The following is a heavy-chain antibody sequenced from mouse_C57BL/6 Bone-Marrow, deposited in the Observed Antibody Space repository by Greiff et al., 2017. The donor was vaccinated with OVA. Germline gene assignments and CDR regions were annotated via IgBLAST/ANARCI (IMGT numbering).Heavy chain of an antibody. CDR2: INPYNGGT. J-gene: IGHJ2*01. V-gene: IGHV1-19*01. CDR1: GYTFTDYY. Sequence: EVQLKESGPVLVKPGASVKMSCKASGYTFTDYYMNWVKQSHGKSLEWIGVINPYNGGTSYNQKFKGKATLTVDKSSSTAYMELNSLTSEDSAVYYCAREGAYPYYVDYWGQGTTLTVSS. D-gene: IGHD2-10*01. CDR3: AREGAYPYYVDY.